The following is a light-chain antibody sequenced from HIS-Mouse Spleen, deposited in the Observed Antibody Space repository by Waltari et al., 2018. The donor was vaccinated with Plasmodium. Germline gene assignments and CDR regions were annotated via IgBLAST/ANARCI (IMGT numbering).Light chain of an antibody. CDR2: QDS. J-gene: IGLJ2*01. CDR3: QAWDSSTVV. V-gene: IGLV3-1*01. Sequence: SYELTQPPSVSVSPGQTASITCPGDTLGDKYACWYQQKPGQSPVPVIYQDSKRPSGIPERFSGSNSGNTATLTISGTQAMDEADYYCQAWDSSTVVFGGGTKLTVL. CDR1: TLGDKY.